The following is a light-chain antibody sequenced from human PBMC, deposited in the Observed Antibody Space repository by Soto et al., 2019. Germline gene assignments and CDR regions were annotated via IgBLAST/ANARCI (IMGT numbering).Light chain of an antibody. V-gene: IGKV3-15*01. CDR2: DAS. Sequence: EIMMTQSPATLSVSPGERATLSCRASQSVNSNLAWYQQKPGQAPRLLMYDASTRATGIPARFSGRGSGTEFTLTISSLQSADFAVYYCQQYNNWPLCFGGGTKVEIK. CDR3: QQYNNWPLC. CDR1: QSVNSN. J-gene: IGKJ4*01.